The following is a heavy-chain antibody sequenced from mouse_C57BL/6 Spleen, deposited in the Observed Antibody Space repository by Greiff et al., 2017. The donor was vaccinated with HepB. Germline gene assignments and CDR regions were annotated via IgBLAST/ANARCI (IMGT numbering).Heavy chain of an antibody. CDR2: IYPSDSET. CDR3: AREDSSGGGFAY. CDR1: GYTFTSYW. Sequence: VQLQQPGAELVRPGSSVKLSCTASGYTFTSYWMHWVKQRPIQGLEWIGNIYPSDSETHYNQKFKDKATLTVDKSSSTAYMQLSSLTAEDSAVYYCAREDSSGGGFAYWGQGTLVTVSA. D-gene: IGHD3-2*02. J-gene: IGHJ3*01. V-gene: IGHV1-52*01.